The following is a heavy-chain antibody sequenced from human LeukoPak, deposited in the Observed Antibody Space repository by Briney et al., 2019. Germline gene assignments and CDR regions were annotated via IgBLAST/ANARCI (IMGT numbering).Heavy chain of an antibody. CDR2: IYTSGST. V-gene: IGHV4-4*07. CDR3: ARPPRVFGAQYYYMDV. CDR1: GGSVSSYY. Sequence: PSETLSLTCTVSGGSVSSYYRSWIRQPAGKGLAWTGRIYTSGSTNYNPSLKSRVTMSVDTSKNQFSLKLSSVTAADTAVYYCARPPRVFGAQYYYMDVWGKGTTVTVSS. D-gene: IGHD3-10*01. J-gene: IGHJ6*03.